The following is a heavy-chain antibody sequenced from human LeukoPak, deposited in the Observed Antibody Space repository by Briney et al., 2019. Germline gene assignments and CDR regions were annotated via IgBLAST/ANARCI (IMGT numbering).Heavy chain of an antibody. J-gene: IGHJ3*02. V-gene: IGHV3-21*01. CDR2: ISSTSTYI. D-gene: IGHD4-17*01. CDR1: GFTFSRAT. CDR3: ASDDYGDYEDGFDI. Sequence: GGSLILSCVVSGFTFSRATMNWVRQAPGKGLEWVSSISSTSTYINYADSVKGRLTISRDNAKKSLYLQMNGLRGEDTAMYYCASDDYGDYEDGFDIWGQGTMVTVSS.